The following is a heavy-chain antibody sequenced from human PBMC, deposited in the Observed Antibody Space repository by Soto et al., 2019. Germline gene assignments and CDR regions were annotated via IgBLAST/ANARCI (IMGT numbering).Heavy chain of an antibody. CDR3: ARDIGFDYVN. CDR1: GVNVMSYW. CDR2: IKEDGSEI. D-gene: IGHD3-16*01. J-gene: IGHJ4*02. V-gene: IGHV3-7*01. Sequence: GGSLRLSCAVSGVNVMSYWMSWVRQAPGKGLEGVASIKEDGSEIYYLHSVRGRFSISRDSAGNALHLTMNYLSAEDTGVYFCARDIGFDYVNWGQGTLVTVSS.